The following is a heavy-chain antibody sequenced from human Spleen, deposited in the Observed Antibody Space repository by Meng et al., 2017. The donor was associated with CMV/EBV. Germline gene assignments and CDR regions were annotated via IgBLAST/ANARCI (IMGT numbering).Heavy chain of an antibody. CDR2: INHSGST. CDR1: GGSFSGYY. CDR3: ARDYYDSSRRGYFDY. Sequence: QGQLQQWGARLLKPSGALSLTCAVYGGSFSGYYWSWIRQPPGKGLEWIGEINHSGSTNYNPSLKSRVTISVDTSKNQFSLKLSSVTAADTAVYYCARDYYDSSRRGYFDYWGQGTLVTVSS. J-gene: IGHJ4*02. V-gene: IGHV4-34*01. D-gene: IGHD3-22*01.